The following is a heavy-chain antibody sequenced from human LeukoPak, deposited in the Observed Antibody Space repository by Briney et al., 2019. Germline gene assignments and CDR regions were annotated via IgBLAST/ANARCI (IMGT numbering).Heavy chain of an antibody. CDR3: ARCRDGYNYYFDY. CDR2: IIPIFGTA. J-gene: IGHJ4*02. Sequence: ASVKVSRKASGGTFSSYAISRVRQAPGQGLEWMGRIIPIFGTANYAQKFQGRVTITTDESTSTAYMEMSSLRSEDTAVYYCARCRDGYNYYFDYWGQGTLVTASS. CDR1: GGTFSSYA. D-gene: IGHD5-24*01. V-gene: IGHV1-69*05.